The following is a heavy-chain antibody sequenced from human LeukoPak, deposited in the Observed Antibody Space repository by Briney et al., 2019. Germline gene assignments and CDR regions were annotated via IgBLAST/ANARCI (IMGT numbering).Heavy chain of an antibody. CDR1: GFTFRSYF. V-gene: IGHV3-7*01. Sequence: GGSLRLSCAASGFTFRSYFMSWVRQAPGKGLEWVANINQGGNGKYYVDSVKGRFTISRDNAKNSLYLEMNSLRAEDTAIYYCATIQEWKFDYWGQGALVTVSS. D-gene: IGHD5-18*01. J-gene: IGHJ4*02. CDR2: INQGGNGK. CDR3: ATIQEWKFDY.